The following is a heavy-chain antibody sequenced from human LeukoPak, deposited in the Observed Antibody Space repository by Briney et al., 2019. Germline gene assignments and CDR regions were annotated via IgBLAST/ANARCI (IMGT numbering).Heavy chain of an antibody. CDR1: GFTFSSYS. J-gene: IGHJ4*02. V-gene: IGHV3-21*01. CDR3: AREPPQRLPDY. D-gene: IGHD6-25*01. Sequence: GGSQRLSCAASGFTFSSYSMNWVRQAPGKGLEWVSSISSSSSYIYYADSVKGRFTISRDNAKNSLYLQMNSLRAEDTAVYYCAREPPQRLPDYWGQGTLVTVSS. CDR2: ISSSSSYI.